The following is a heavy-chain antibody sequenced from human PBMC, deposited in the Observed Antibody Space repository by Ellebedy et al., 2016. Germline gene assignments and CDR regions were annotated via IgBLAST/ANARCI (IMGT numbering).Heavy chain of an antibody. CDR1: GGTFSSYA. V-gene: IGHV1-69*13. Sequence: SVKVSXKASGGTFSSYAISWVRQAPGQGLEWMGGIIPIFGTANYAQKFQGRVTITADESTSTAYMELSSLRSEDTAVYYCARGGAAAGPRGYYYYGMDVWGQGTTVTVSS. CDR2: IIPIFGTA. D-gene: IGHD6-13*01. CDR3: ARGGAAAGPRGYYYYGMDV. J-gene: IGHJ6*02.